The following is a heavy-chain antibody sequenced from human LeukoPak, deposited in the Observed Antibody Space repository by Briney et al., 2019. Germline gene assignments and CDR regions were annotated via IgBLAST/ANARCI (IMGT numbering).Heavy chain of an antibody. CDR2: IYHSGFA. J-gene: IGHJ4*02. V-gene: IGHV4-39*07. D-gene: IGHD3-3*01. Sequence: TSETLSLTCNVSGGSINTNNYYWGWIRQPPGKGLEWIGSIYHSGFAYYNPSLKSRVTISVDTSKNQFSLRLSSVTAADTAVYYCARAADFWSGYYDYWGQGTLVTVSS. CDR1: GGSINTNNYY. CDR3: ARAADFWSGYYDY.